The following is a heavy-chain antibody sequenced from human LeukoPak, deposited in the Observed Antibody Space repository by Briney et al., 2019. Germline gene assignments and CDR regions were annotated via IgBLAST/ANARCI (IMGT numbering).Heavy chain of an antibody. V-gene: IGHV3-48*01. Sequence: GSLRLSCVASGFTFSSYSMNWVRQAPGKGPEWVSYISSSSSTIYYADSVKGRFTISRDNAKNSLYLQMNSLRAEDTAVYYCARVRTGYSSSWYGDNWFDPWGQGTLVTVSS. CDR2: ISSSSSTI. D-gene: IGHD6-13*01. CDR3: ARVRTGYSSSWYGDNWFDP. J-gene: IGHJ5*02. CDR1: GFTFSSYS.